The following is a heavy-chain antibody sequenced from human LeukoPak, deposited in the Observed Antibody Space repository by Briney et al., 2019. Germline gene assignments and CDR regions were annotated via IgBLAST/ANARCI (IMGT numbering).Heavy chain of an antibody. CDR1: GYTFTSNY. V-gene: IGHV1-46*01. D-gene: IGHD5-12*01. CDR2: INPSGGST. J-gene: IGHJ5*02. CDR3: AREVGSGYGKWFDP. Sequence: ASVKVSCKASGYTFTSNYIHWVRQAPGQGLEWMGIINPSGGSTSYPQKFQGRVNMTRDMSTSTVYMELSSLKSEDRAVYYCAREVGSGYGKWFDPWGQGTLVTVSS.